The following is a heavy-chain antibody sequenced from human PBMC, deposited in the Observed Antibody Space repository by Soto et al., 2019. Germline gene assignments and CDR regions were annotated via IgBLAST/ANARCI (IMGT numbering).Heavy chain of an antibody. CDR1: GYSFTSYW. J-gene: IGHJ6*02. CDR2: IDPSDSYT. CDR3: ARLKVSEYQLLRSYYYYYGMDV. V-gene: IGHV5-10-1*01. Sequence: LGESLKISCKGSGYSFTSYWISWVRQMPGKGLEWMGRIDPSDSYTNYSPSFQGHVTISADKSISTAYLQWSSLKASGTAMYYCARLKVSEYQLLRSYYYYYGMDVWGQGTTVTVS. D-gene: IGHD2-2*01.